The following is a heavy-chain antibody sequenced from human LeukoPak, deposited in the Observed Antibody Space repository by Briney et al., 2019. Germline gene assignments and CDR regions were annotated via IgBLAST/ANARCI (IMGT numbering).Heavy chain of an antibody. V-gene: IGHV4-4*07. CDR2: IYTSGST. Sequence: SETLSLTCTVSGGSISSYYWSWIRQPAGKGLEWIGRIYTSGSTNYNPSLKSRVTMSVDTSKNQFSLKLSSVTAADTAVYYCARGGGRGYSGYDAYYFDYWGQGTLVTVSS. CDR3: ARGGGRGYSGYDAYYFDY. CDR1: GGSISSYY. D-gene: IGHD5-12*01. J-gene: IGHJ4*02.